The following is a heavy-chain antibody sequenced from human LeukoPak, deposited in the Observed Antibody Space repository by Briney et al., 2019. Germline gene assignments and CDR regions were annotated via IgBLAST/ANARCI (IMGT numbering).Heavy chain of an antibody. D-gene: IGHD5-12*01. Sequence: PGGSLRLSCAASGFTFSSYSMNWVRQAPGKGLGWVSYISSSSSTIFYADSVKGRFTISRDNAKNSLYLQMSSLRDEDTAVYYCARRYSGYDYEDFWGQGTLVTVSS. CDR3: ARRYSGYDYEDF. CDR1: GFTFSSYS. CDR2: ISSSSSTI. V-gene: IGHV3-48*02. J-gene: IGHJ4*02.